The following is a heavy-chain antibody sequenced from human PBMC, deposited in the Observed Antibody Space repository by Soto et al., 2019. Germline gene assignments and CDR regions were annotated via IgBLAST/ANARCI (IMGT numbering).Heavy chain of an antibody. J-gene: IGHJ5*02. CDR2: VYHNGDT. D-gene: IGHD6-25*01. CDR3: AKDSSGLDP. CDR1: GYSIRDNYF. Sequence: KPSETLSLTCAVSGYSIRDNYFWGWIRQPPGKGLEWIGSVYHNGDTRYNPSLKSPVTISVDTSKNEFTLRVTSVTATDTAVYFCAKDSSGLDPCSQGTLVTAPQ. V-gene: IGHV4-38-2*02.